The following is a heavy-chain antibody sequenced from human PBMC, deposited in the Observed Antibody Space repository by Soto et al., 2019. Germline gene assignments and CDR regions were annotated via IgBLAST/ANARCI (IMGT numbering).Heavy chain of an antibody. Sequence: ASVKVSCKASGYTFTSYGIHWVRQAPGQRLEWMGWINAANGDTKYSPKFQGRVTITRDTSASTAYMELSSLRSEDTAVYYCVRRHVSATGIDWFDPLGQGTPVTVSS. J-gene: IGHJ5*02. CDR1: GYTFTSYG. CDR3: VRRHVSATGIDWFDP. D-gene: IGHD6-13*01. CDR2: INAANGDT. V-gene: IGHV1-3*01.